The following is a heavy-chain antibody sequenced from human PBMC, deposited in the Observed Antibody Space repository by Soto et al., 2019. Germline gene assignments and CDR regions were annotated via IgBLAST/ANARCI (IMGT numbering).Heavy chain of an antibody. J-gene: IGHJ6*02. V-gene: IGHV1-69*13. D-gene: IGHD1-26*01. Sequence: SVKVSCKASGGTFSSYAISWVRQAPGQGLEWMGGIIPIFGTANYAQKFQGRVTITADESTSTAYMELSSLRSEDTAVYYCARDPKWDLTTNPYYRMDVWGQGTTVTVSS. CDR2: IIPIFGTA. CDR3: ARDPKWDLTTNPYYRMDV. CDR1: GGTFSSYA.